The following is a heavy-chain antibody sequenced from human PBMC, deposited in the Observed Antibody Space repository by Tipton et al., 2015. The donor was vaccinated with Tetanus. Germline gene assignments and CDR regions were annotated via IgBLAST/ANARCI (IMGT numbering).Heavy chain of an antibody. CDR1: GFSFSTFW. D-gene: IGHD3-3*01. CDR2: IKEDGSET. J-gene: IGHJ4*02. V-gene: IGHV3-7*01. CDR3: ARDVYAFWSVYYNS. Sequence: GSLRLSCEGSGFSFSTFWMTWVRQAPGKGLEWVANIKEDGSETYYVDSVKGRFTISRDNAKNLLFLQMNSLRVEDSGVYYCARDVYAFWSVYYNSWGQGTLVTVSS.